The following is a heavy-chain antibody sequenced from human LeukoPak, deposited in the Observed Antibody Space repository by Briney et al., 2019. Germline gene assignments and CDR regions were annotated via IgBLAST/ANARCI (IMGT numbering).Heavy chain of an antibody. D-gene: IGHD4-17*01. CDR1: GYTFTGYY. V-gene: IGHV1-2*04. CDR2: INPNSGGT. Sequence: GASVKVSCKASGYTFTGYYMHWVRQAPGQGLEWMGWINPNSGGTNYAQKFQGWVTMTRDTSISTAYMELSRLRSDDTAVYYCARSRDGDYYGMDASGKGTTVSASS. J-gene: IGHJ6*01. CDR3: ARSRDGDYYGMDA.